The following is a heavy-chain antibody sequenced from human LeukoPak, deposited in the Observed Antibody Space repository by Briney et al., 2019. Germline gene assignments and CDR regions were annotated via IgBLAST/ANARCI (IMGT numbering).Heavy chain of an antibody. Sequence: GGSLRLSCAASGFTFSSYAMSWVRQAPGKGLEWVSAISGSGGSTYYADSVKGRFTISRDNSKNTLYLQMNSLRAEGTAVYYCAKGYGSGSYYGQYYGMDVWGQGTTVTVSS. V-gene: IGHV3-23*01. CDR2: ISGSGGST. CDR1: GFTFSSYA. D-gene: IGHD3-10*01. CDR3: AKGYGSGSYYGQYYGMDV. J-gene: IGHJ6*02.